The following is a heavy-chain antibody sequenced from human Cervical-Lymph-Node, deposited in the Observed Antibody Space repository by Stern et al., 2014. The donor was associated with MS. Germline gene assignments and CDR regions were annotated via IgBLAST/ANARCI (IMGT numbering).Heavy chain of an antibody. D-gene: IGHD2-15*01. CDR2: VSNEGSKQ. CDR3: GRDTCRGGGCYFRY. J-gene: IGHJ4*02. CDR1: GFIFSNYA. Sequence: QAQLVQSGGGVVQPSRSLSLSCAASGFIFSNYAMHWVRQAPGKGLDWVAFVSNEGSKQFYEDSVKGGLTIFSAHATNKLYLQMNSLRPEDTAVYYCGRDTCRGGGCYFRYWGQGILITVSS. V-gene: IGHV3-30-3*01.